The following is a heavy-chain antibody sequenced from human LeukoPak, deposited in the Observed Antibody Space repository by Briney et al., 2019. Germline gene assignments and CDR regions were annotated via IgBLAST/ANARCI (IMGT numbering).Heavy chain of an antibody. CDR1: GGSISSGGYY. CDR2: IYYSGST. D-gene: IGHD3-22*01. J-gene: IGHJ3*02. CDR3: ARDPPSYYYDSSGPQNAFDI. V-gene: IGHV4-31*03. Sequence: PQTLSLTCTVSGGSISSGGYYWSWIRQHPGKGLEWIGYIYYSGSTYYNPSLKSRVTISVDTSKNQFSLKLSSVTAADTAVYYCARDPPSYYYDSSGPQNAFDIWGQGTMVTVSS.